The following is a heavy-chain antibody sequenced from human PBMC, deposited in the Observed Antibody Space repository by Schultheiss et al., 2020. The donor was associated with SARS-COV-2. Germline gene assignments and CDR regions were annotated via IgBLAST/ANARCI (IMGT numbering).Heavy chain of an antibody. CDR2: IYYSGST. CDR1: GGSFSGYY. D-gene: IGHD6-13*01. CDR3: ASGATAGPFDC. Sequence: SETLSLTCAVYGGSFSGYYWSWIRQPPGKGLEWIGYIYYSGSTNYNPSLKSRVTISVDTSKYQFSLKLSSVTAADTAVYYCASGATAGPFDCWGQGTLVTVSS. V-gene: IGHV4-59*01. J-gene: IGHJ4*02.